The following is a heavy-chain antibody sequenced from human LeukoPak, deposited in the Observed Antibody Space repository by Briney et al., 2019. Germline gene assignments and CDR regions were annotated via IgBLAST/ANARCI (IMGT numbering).Heavy chain of an antibody. Sequence: SETLSLTCTVSGGSISSYYWSWIRQPPGKGLEWIGYIYYSGSTNYNPSLKSRVTMSVDTSKNQFSLKMSSVTAADTAVYYCARFDGYYGMDVWGKGTTVTVSS. D-gene: IGHD5-24*01. CDR1: GGSISSYY. CDR3: ARFDGYYGMDV. V-gene: IGHV4-59*01. CDR2: IYYSGST. J-gene: IGHJ6*04.